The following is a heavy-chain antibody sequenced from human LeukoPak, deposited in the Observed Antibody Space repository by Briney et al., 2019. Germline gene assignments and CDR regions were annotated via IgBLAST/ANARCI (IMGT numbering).Heavy chain of an antibody. J-gene: IGHJ5*02. CDR2: MNPNSGNT. Sequence: ASVKDSCKASGYTFTSYDINWVRQATGPGLEWMGWMNPNSGNTGYAQKFQGRVTITRNTSISTAYMELSSLRSEDTAGYYGARDIVVVPAASNWFDPWGEGTLVTVSA. CDR1: GYTFTSYD. CDR3: ARDIVVVPAASNWFDP. V-gene: IGHV1-8*03. D-gene: IGHD2-2*01.